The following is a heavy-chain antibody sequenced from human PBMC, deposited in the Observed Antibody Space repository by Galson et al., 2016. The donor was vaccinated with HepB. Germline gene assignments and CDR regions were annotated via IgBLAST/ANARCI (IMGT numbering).Heavy chain of an antibody. J-gene: IGHJ6*02. CDR2: VYYSGST. D-gene: IGHD3-3*01. CDR1: GVSITDYY. CDR3: AATNFWRGFQVAMDV. V-gene: IGHV4-59*01. Sequence: SETLSLTCTVSGVSITDYYWNWIRQSPGKGLEWIGYVYYSGSTDYNPSLKSRVTISMDTSKSQFSLKLTSVTAADTAVYYCAATNFWRGFQVAMDVWGQGTTVTVSS.